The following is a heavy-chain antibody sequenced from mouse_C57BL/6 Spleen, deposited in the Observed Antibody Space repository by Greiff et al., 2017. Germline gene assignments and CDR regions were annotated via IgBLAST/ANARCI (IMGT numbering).Heavy chain of an antibody. CDR1: GFSLSTFGMG. V-gene: IGHV8-8*01. CDR3: ARIDYDKINYAMDY. J-gene: IGHJ4*01. D-gene: IGHD2-4*01. Sequence: QVTLKESGPGILQPSQTLSLTCSFSGFSLSTFGMGVGRIRQPSGKGLEWLAHIWWDDDKYYNPALKSRLTISKDTSKHQVFLKIANVDTADTATYYCARIDYDKINYAMDYWGQGTSVTVSS. CDR2: IWWDDDK.